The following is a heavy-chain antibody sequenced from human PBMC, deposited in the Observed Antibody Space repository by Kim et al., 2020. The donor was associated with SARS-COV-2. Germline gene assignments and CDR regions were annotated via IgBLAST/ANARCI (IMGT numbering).Heavy chain of an antibody. CDR1: GFSVSSPY. D-gene: IGHD4-4*01. Sequence: GGSLRLSCVASGFSVSSPYMSWLRQAPEKGLEWVSVIYSTGTTHYADSVKGRFTISRDKSKNTLFLQMSSLRVEDTAIYYCARDVEAWGNSRDAFDLWG. J-gene: IGHJ3*01. CDR3: ARDVEAWGNSRDAFDL. CDR2: IYSTGTT. V-gene: IGHV3-53*01.